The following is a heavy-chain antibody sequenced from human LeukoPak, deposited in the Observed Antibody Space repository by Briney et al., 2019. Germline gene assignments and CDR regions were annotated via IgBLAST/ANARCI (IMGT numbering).Heavy chain of an antibody. Sequence: GGSLRLSCAASGFTFGNYAMSWVRQDPGKGLEWVSTISGSGGSTYYADSVKGRFTISRDNSKNTLFLQMNSLRADDTAVYFCAKDQKSIAATGYDYWGQGTLVTVSS. V-gene: IGHV3-23*01. D-gene: IGHD6-13*01. CDR2: ISGSGGST. J-gene: IGHJ4*02. CDR3: AKDQKSIAATGYDY. CDR1: GFTFGNYA.